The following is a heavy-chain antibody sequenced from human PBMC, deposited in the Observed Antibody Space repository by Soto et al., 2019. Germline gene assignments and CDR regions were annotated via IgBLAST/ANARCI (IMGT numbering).Heavy chain of an antibody. Sequence: QVHLQESGPGLVAPSGTLSLTCTLSGGSVRAPDWWNWVRQSPDKGLEWIAEVHISGHSNYIPSLRSRVIVSIDSSKNQFYLNLNSVTAADTAIYYCARVRQGCSANNCYFDPWGQGTQVTISS. D-gene: IGHD1-1*01. CDR1: GGSVRAPDW. CDR3: ARVRQGCSANNCYFDP. J-gene: IGHJ5*01. CDR2: VHISGHS. V-gene: IGHV4-4*02.